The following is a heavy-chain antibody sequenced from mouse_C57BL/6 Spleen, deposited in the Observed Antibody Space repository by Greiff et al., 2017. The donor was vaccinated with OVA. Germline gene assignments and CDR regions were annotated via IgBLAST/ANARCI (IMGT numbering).Heavy chain of an antibody. V-gene: IGHV5-9*01. CDR3: ARNDYQEDAMDY. Sequence: EVKVEESGGGLVKPGGSLKLSCAASGFTFSSYTMSWVRQTPEKRLEWVATISGGGGNTYYPDSVKGRFTISRDNAKNTLYLQMSSLRSEDTALYYCARNDYQEDAMDYWGQGTSVTVSS. D-gene: IGHD2-4*01. J-gene: IGHJ4*01. CDR1: GFTFSSYT. CDR2: ISGGGGNT.